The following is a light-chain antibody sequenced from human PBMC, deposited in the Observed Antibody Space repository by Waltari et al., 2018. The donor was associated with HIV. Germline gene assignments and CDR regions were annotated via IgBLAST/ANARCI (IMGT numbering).Light chain of an antibody. V-gene: IGLV2-14*03. CDR1: SNDVGGYNY. J-gene: IGLJ3*02. CDR3: ESYTSTSVWV. CDR2: DVS. Sequence: QSALTQPASVSGSPGQSITISGTGSSNDVGGYNYVSWYQQHPGKAPRLMIYDVSTRPSGVSDRFSGSKSGDTASLTISGLQPEDEADYYCESYTSTSVWVFGGGTRLTVL.